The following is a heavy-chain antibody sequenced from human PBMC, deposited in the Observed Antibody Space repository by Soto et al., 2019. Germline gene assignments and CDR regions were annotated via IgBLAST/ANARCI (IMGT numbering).Heavy chain of an antibody. J-gene: IGHJ4*02. V-gene: IGHV3-33*01. CDR2: IWYDGSDK. CDR1: GFTFSSYG. D-gene: IGHD6-19*01. CDR3: ARYGFTSGWYGLEPLHYFDY. Sequence: QVQLVESGGGVVQPGRSLRLSCAASGFTFSSYGMHWVRQAPGKGLEWVAVIWYDGSDKNYADSVKGRFTISRDNSKNTLCLQMNSLRAEDTAMYYCARYGFTSGWYGLEPLHYFDYWGQGTLVTVSS.